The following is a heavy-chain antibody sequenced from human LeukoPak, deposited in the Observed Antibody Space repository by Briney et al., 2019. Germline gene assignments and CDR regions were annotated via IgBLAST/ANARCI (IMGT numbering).Heavy chain of an antibody. CDR2: ISGSGGST. J-gene: IGHJ4*02. D-gene: IGHD3/OR15-3a*01. CDR1: GFTFSSYA. CDR3: AKDLSGLVIIVLDY. Sequence: GGSLRLSCTASGFTFSSYAMSWVRQAPGKGLEWVSAISGSGGSTYYADSVKGRFTISRDNSKNTLYLQMNSLRAEDTAVYYCAKDLSGLVIIVLDYWGQGTLVTVSS. V-gene: IGHV3-23*01.